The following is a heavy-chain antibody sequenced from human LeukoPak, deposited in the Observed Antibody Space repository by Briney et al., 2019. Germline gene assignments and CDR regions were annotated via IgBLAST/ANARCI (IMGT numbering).Heavy chain of an antibody. V-gene: IGHV4-4*02. Sequence: PSGTLSLTCAVSGGSISSSNWWSWVRQPPGKGLEWIGEIYHSGSTNYNPSLKSRVTIPVDKSKNQFSLKLSSVTAADTAVYYCARVESSAAGPTYWYFDLWGRGTLVTVSS. D-gene: IGHD6-13*01. CDR3: ARVESSAAGPTYWYFDL. CDR2: IYHSGST. CDR1: GGSISSSNW. J-gene: IGHJ2*01.